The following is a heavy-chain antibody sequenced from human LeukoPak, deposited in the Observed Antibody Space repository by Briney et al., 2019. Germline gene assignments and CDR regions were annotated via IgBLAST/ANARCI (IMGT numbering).Heavy chain of an antibody. CDR3: AREHYYDSSAYYRYFDY. CDR1: AGAIISHY. Sequence: PSETLSLTCTVSAGAIISHYWSWIRQPPGKGLEWIGYIYYSGSTNFNPSLKSRVTLSIDTSKNQFSLNLSSVTAADTAVYYCAREHYYDSSAYYRYFDYWGQGALVTVSS. CDR2: IYYSGST. D-gene: IGHD3-22*01. V-gene: IGHV4-59*11. J-gene: IGHJ4*02.